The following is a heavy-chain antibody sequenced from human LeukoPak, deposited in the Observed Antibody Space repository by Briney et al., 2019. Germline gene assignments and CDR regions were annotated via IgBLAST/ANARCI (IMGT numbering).Heavy chain of an antibody. Sequence: SETLSLTCTVSGYSISSGCYWGWIRQPPGKGLEWIGSIYHSGTTYYNPSLRSRVTISVDTSKNQFSLRLSSVTAADTAIYYCARELSGSSSGAPFNYWGQGTLVTVSS. D-gene: IGHD6-19*01. J-gene: IGHJ4*02. CDR2: IYHSGTT. CDR3: ARELSGSSSGAPFNY. CDR1: GYSISSGCY. V-gene: IGHV4-38-2*02.